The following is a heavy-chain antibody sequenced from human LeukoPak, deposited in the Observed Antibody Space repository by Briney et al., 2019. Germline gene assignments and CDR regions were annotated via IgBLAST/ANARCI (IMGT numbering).Heavy chain of an antibody. V-gene: IGHV3-23*01. CDR3: AKDRWVTMIVALPYYFDY. J-gene: IGHJ4*02. CDR2: ISGSGGST. CDR1: GFTFSSYA. Sequence: GGSLRLSCAASGFTFSSYATSWVRQAPGKGLEWVSAISGSGGSTYYADSVKGRFTISRDNSKNTLYLQMNSLRADDTAVYYCAKDRWVTMIVALPYYFDYWGQGTLVTVSS. D-gene: IGHD3-22*01.